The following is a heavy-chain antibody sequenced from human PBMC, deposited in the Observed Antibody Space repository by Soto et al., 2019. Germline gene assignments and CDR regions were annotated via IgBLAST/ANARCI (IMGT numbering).Heavy chain of an antibody. Sequence: QVQLVESGGGVVQPGRSLRLSCAASGFTFNNYGMHWDRQAPGKGLEWVAGISYDGTNKYNADSVKGRFTISRDNSKDTLYLQMNSLRGEDTAVYYCAKDVTMVRGVIGHYGMDVWGQGTTVTVSS. J-gene: IGHJ6*02. V-gene: IGHV3-30*18. CDR2: ISYDGTNK. CDR3: AKDVTMVRGVIGHYGMDV. CDR1: GFTFNNYG. D-gene: IGHD3-10*01.